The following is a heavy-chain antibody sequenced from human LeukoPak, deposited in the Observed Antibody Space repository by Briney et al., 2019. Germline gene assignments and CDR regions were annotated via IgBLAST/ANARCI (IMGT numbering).Heavy chain of an antibody. D-gene: IGHD3-22*01. Sequence: PSETLSLTCAVSGGSVSSSNWWSWVRQPPGKGLEWIGSIYYSGSTYYNPSLKSRVTISVDTSRNQFSLKLSSVTAADTAVYYCARLDYDSSGYYSCFDYWGQGTLVTVSS. CDR3: ARLDYDSSGYYSCFDY. CDR1: GGSVSSSNW. J-gene: IGHJ4*02. V-gene: IGHV4-39*01. CDR2: IYYSGST.